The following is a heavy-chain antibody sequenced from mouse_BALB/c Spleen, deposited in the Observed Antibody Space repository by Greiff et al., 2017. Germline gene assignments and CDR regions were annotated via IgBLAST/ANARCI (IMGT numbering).Heavy chain of an antibody. CDR1: GFTFSSFG. Sequence: EVKLVESGGGLVQPGGSRKLSCAASGFTFSSFGMHWVRQAPEKGLEWVAYISSGSSTIYYADTVKGRFTISRDNPKNTLFLQMTSLRSEDTAMYYCASSTMITTWYFDVWGAGTTVTVSS. V-gene: IGHV5-17*02. D-gene: IGHD2-4*01. CDR3: ASSTMITTWYFDV. J-gene: IGHJ1*01. CDR2: ISSGSSTI.